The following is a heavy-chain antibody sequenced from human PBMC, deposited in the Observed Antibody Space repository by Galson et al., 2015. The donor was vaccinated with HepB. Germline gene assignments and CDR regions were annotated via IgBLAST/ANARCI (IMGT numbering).Heavy chain of an antibody. J-gene: IGHJ3*01. CDR2: IWYDGSYK. CDR3: TRDQWQINAFDL. V-gene: IGHV3-33*01. Sequence: SLRLSCATSGFTFSNFGMHWVRQAPGKGLEWVAVIWYDGSYKFYGDSVKGRFTVSRDNSKNTMYLEMNTLRVADTAVYFWTRDQWQINAFDLGGQGTMVTVSS. D-gene: IGHD6-19*01. CDR1: GFTFSNFG.